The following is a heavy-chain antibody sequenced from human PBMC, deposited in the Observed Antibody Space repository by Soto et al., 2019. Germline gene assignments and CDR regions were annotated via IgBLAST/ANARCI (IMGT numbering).Heavy chain of an antibody. D-gene: IGHD1-1*01. CDR2: IYATGTT. V-gene: IGHV4-4*07. J-gene: IGHJ5*02. CDR1: GASISGFY. Sequence: SETLSLTCTVSGASISGFYWSWIRKSAGKGLEWIGRIYATGTTDYNPSLKSRVMMSVDTSKKQFSLKLRSVTAADTPVYYCVRDGTKNLRDWFDPWGKGISVTASS. CDR3: VRDGTKNLRDWFDP.